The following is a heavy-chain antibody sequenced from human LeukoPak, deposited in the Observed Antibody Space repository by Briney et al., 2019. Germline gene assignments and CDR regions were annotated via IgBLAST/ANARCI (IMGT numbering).Heavy chain of an antibody. CDR3: AIAKGPVDIVVAATGVFGY. Sequence: GGSLRLSCAASGFTFSSYAMSWVRQAPGKGLEWVSAISGSGGSTYYADSVKGRFTISRDNSKSMLYLQMNSLRADDTAVYYCAIAKGPVDIVVAATGVFGYWGQGTLVTVSS. J-gene: IGHJ4*02. V-gene: IGHV3-23*01. CDR1: GFTFSSYA. D-gene: IGHD6-19*01. CDR2: ISGSGGST.